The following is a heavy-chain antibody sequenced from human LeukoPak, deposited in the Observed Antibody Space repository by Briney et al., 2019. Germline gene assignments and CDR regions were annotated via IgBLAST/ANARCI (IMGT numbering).Heavy chain of an antibody. Sequence: GGSLRLSCAASGFTLSSYSMNWVRQAPGKGLEWVSSISSSSSYIYYADSVKGRFTISRDNAKNSLYLQMNSLRAEDTAVYYCARDFRPRRPEWSSIKQGYFQHWGQGTLVTVSS. J-gene: IGHJ1*01. CDR1: GFTLSSYS. CDR2: ISSSSSYI. D-gene: IGHD3-3*01. V-gene: IGHV3-21*01. CDR3: ARDFRPRRPEWSSIKQGYFQH.